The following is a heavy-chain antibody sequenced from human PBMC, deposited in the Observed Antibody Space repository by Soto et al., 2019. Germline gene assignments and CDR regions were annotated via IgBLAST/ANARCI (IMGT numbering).Heavy chain of an antibody. CDR2: IYSSGTT. CDR3: ARNSPVQWMADKWFDP. V-gene: IGHV4-39*01. CDR1: GDSISGSRHF. D-gene: IGHD1-1*01. Sequence: SETLSLTCSVSGDSISGSRHFWGWVRQPPGKGLEWIGSIYSSGTTYHNPSLKSRVTISVDASDNQFSLKLSSVTDADTAVYYCARNSPVQWMADKWFDPWGQGPLVTVSA. J-gene: IGHJ5*02.